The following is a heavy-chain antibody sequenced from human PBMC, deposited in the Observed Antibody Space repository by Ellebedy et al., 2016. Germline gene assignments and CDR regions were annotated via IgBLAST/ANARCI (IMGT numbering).Heavy chain of an antibody. V-gene: IGHV3-21*01. CDR3: ARDPVVRGVIND. Sequence: GESLKISXAASGFTFSSYSMNWVRQAPGKGLEWVSSISSSSSYIYYADSVKGRFTISRDNAKNSLYLQMNSLRAEDTAVYYCARDPVVRGVINDWGQGTLVTVSS. D-gene: IGHD3-10*01. J-gene: IGHJ4*02. CDR1: GFTFSSYS. CDR2: ISSSSSYI.